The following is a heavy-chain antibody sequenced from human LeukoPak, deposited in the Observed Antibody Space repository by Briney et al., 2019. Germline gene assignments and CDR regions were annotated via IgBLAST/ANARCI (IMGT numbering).Heavy chain of an antibody. CDR2: ISYSGSTT. J-gene: IGHJ5*02. Sequence: GGSLRLSCAASGFTFSNAWMNWVRQAPGKGLEWVSYISYSGSTTSYADSVKGRFTISRDNAKNSLYLQMNSLRAEDTAVYYCARAGPPAFDPWGQGALVTVSS. CDR3: ARAGPPAFDP. V-gene: IGHV3-48*04. CDR1: GFTFSNAW.